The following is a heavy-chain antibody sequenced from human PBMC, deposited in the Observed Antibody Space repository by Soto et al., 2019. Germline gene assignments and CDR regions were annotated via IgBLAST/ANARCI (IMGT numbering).Heavy chain of an antibody. V-gene: IGHV3-48*03. CDR2: ISGSGSTV. Sequence: GSLRLSCVASGFSISNYEMNWVRQAPGKGLERVSYISGSGSTVYYADSVKGRFTISRDNAKNSVYLQINTLRVEDTAIYYCARNPSGQWVVPLYCDLWGQGTLVTVSS. J-gene: IGHJ4*02. CDR1: GFSISNYE. CDR3: ARNPSGQWVVPLYCDL. D-gene: IGHD6-19*01.